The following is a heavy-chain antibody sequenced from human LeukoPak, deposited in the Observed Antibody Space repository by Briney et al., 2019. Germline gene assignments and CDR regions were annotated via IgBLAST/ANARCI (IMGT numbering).Heavy chain of an antibody. J-gene: IGHJ4*02. CDR2: IIPILGIA. CDR1: GYTFTCYY. Sequence: GASVKVSCKASGYTFTCYYMHWVRQAPGQGLEWMGRIIPILGIANYAQKFQGRVTITADKSTSTAYMELSSLRSEDTAVYYCARDASMFDYDSSGYPDYWGQGTLVTVSS. V-gene: IGHV1-69*04. CDR3: ARDASMFDYDSSGYPDY. D-gene: IGHD3-22*01.